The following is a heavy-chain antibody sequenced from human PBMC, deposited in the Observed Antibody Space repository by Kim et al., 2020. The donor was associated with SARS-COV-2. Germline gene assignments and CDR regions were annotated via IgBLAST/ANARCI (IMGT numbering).Heavy chain of an antibody. CDR2: IHYSGST. J-gene: IGHJ4*02. V-gene: IGHV4-39*02. CDR3: ARGSPYAY. CDR1: GGSISSSSYY. D-gene: IGHD2-8*01. Sequence: SETLSLTCTVSGGSISSSSYYWGWIRQPPGKGLEWIGSIHYSGSTYYKPSLKSRVTISVDTSKNQFSLRLSSVTAADTAVYYCARGSPYAYWGQGTLVTVSS.